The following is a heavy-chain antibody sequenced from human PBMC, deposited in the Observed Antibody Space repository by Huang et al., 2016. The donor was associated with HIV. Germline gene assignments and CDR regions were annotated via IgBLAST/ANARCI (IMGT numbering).Heavy chain of an antibody. V-gene: IGHV3-21*01. J-gene: IGHJ6*02. Sequence: EVQLVESGGGLVKPGGSLGLSCAASGFTFSSYARNWVRQATGNGLEWVATIGRISSYIHYAGSVKGRFTISRDDAKSSLFLQMNSLRAEDTAVYYCARPQGDKIRGIIRSYYYYYGMDVWGQGTTVTVSS. CDR1: GFTFSSYA. CDR2: IGRISSYI. CDR3: ARPQGDKIRGIIRSYYYYYGMDV. D-gene: IGHD3-10*01.